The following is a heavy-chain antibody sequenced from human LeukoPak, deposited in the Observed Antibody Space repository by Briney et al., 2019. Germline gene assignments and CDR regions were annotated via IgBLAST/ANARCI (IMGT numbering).Heavy chain of an antibody. J-gene: IGHJ4*02. D-gene: IGHD4-17*01. CDR1: NYSISSNYY. Sequence: SETLSLTCTVSNYSISSNYYWGWIRQPPGMGLEWIASIYHSGSTYYNPSLRSRVIISVDTSKNQFSLRLSSVTAADTAVYYCARKFGDYLYWGQGTLVTVSS. CDR3: ARKFGDYLY. CDR2: IYHSGST. V-gene: IGHV4-38-2*02.